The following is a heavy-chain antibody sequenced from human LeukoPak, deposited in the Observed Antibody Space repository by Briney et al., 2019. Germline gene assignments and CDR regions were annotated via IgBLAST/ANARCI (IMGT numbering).Heavy chain of an antibody. Sequence: SETLSLTCDVFGYSISSGYYWGWIRQPPGKGPEWIGSIYYSGSTYYNPSLKSRVTISVDTSKNQFSLKLSSVTAADTAVYYCVAAAGLDAFDIWGQGTMDTVSS. CDR3: VAAAGLDAFDI. J-gene: IGHJ3*02. D-gene: IGHD6-13*01. V-gene: IGHV4-38-2*01. CDR1: GYSISSGYY. CDR2: IYYSGST.